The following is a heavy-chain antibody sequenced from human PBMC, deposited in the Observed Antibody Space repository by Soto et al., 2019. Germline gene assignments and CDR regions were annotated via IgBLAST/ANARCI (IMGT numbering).Heavy chain of an antibody. CDR3: ARRPSGYYYFDY. D-gene: IGHD3-3*01. CDR2: IIPIFGTA. Sequence: AASVKVSCKASGGTFSSYSISWVRQAPGQGLEWMGGIIPIFGTANYAQKFQGRVTITADESTSTAYMELSSLRSEDTAVYYCARRPSGYYYFDYWGQGTLVTVSS. J-gene: IGHJ4*02. CDR1: GGTFSSYS. V-gene: IGHV1-69*13.